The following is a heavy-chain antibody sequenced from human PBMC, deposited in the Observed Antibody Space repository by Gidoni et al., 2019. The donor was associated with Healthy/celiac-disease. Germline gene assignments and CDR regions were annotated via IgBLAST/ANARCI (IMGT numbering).Heavy chain of an antibody. Sequence: EVQLVESGGGLVQPGGSLRLSCAASGFTFSIYAMSWVRPAPGKGLEWVSAISGSGGSTYYSDSGKGRFTISRDNSKNTLYLQMNSLRAEDTAVYYCAKDQKPMKFDYWGQGTLVTVSS. CDR2: ISGSGGST. CDR3: AKDQKPMKFDY. CDR1: GFTFSIYA. J-gene: IGHJ4*02. V-gene: IGHV3-23*04.